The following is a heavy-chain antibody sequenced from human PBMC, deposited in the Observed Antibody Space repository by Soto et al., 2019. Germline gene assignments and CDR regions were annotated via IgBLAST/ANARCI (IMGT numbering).Heavy chain of an antibody. J-gene: IGHJ3*01. Sequence: SETLSLTCTVSGGSISSSSYYWGWIRQPPGKGLEWIGSIYYSGSTYYNPSLKSRVTISVDTSKNQFSLKLSSVTAADTAVYYCARHPSDGVVAATPDFDVWGQVTKVTVSS. V-gene: IGHV4-39*01. CDR2: IYYSGST. CDR3: ARHPSDGVVAATPDFDV. D-gene: IGHD2-15*01. CDR1: GGSISSSSYY.